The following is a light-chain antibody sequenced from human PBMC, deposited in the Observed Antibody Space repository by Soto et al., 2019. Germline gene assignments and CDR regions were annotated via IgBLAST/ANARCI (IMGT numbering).Light chain of an antibody. CDR3: STWDDTLSGPV. CDR2: RTN. V-gene: IGLV1-47*01. J-gene: IGLJ3*02. Sequence: QSALTQPPSMSGTPGQRVTISCSGSTSNIGTNYVYWYRQFPGTAPKLLIYRTNQRPLGVPDRVSASKSGTSASLALSDLRSEDEAHYYCSTWDDTLSGPVFGGGTKLTVL. CDR1: TSNIGTNY.